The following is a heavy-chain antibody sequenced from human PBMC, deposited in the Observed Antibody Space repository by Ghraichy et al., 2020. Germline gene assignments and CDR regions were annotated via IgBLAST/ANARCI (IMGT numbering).Heavy chain of an antibody. CDR3: AKAYTGELSALDY. Sequence: GGSLRLSCAASGFTFSSYGMHWVRQAPGKGLEWVVVISYDGSNKYYADSVKGRFTISRDNSKNTLYLQMNSLRAEDTAVYYCAKAYTGELSALDYWGQGTLVTVSS. V-gene: IGHV3-30*18. D-gene: IGHD3-16*02. CDR2: ISYDGSNK. J-gene: IGHJ4*02. CDR1: GFTFSSYG.